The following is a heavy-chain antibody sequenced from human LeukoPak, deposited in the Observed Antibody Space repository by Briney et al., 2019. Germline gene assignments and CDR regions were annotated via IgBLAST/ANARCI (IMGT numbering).Heavy chain of an antibody. D-gene: IGHD3-10*01. CDR2: ISDSGGST. CDR1: GITLSNYG. Sequence: GGSLRLSCAVSGITLSNYGMSWVRQAPGKGLEWVAGISDSGGSTNYADSVKGRFTISRDNAKNTLYLQMNSLRAEDTAVYFCAKRGVVIRVILVGFHKQAYYFDSWAREPWSPSPQ. CDR3: AKRGVVIRVILVGFHKQAYYFDS. J-gene: IGHJ4*02. V-gene: IGHV3-23*01.